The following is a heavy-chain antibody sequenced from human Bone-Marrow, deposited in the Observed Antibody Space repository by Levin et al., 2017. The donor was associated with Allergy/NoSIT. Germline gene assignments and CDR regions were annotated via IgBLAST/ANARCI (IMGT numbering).Heavy chain of an antibody. D-gene: IGHD6-19*01. CDR1: GFIFNNAW. Sequence: GSLRLSCAASGFIFNNAWMTWVRQAPGKALEWVGRIKDKIDGATTDYAAPVKGRFTIFRDDSKNMLYLQMNSLNTEDTAVYYCATGLWAGRKALDYWGQGTLLIVSS. CDR2: IKDKIDGATT. J-gene: IGHJ4*02. CDR3: ATGLWAGRKALDY. V-gene: IGHV3-15*01.